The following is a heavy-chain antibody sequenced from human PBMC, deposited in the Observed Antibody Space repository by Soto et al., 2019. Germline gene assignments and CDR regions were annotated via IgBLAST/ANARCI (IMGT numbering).Heavy chain of an antibody. CDR2: ISSSGDAI. Sequence: EVQLVESGGDLVQPGGSLRLSCAASGFIFSDYTMTWVRQAPGRGLEFVSHISSSGDAIFYAESVKGRFTVSRDNAKNSLYLQMNSLRDDYTAVYFCARDHGGSTWFVGVYYSFGMDVWGHGTAVTVSS. CDR1: GFIFSDYT. CDR3: ARDHGGSTWFVGVYYSFGMDV. J-gene: IGHJ6*02. V-gene: IGHV3-48*02. D-gene: IGHD6-13*01.